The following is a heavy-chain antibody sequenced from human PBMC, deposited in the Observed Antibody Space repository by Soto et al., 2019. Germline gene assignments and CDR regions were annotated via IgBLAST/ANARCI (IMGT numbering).Heavy chain of an antibody. J-gene: IGHJ1*01. CDR1: GFTSSSYG. V-gene: IGHV3-33*01. CDR3: ARDRIRGPLSPAAEYFQH. Sequence: GGSLRLSCAASGFTSSSYGMHWVRQAPGKGLEWVAVIWYDGSNKYYADSVKGRFTISRDNSKNTLYLQMNSLRAEDTAVYYCARDRIRGPLSPAAEYFQHWGQGTLVTVSS. CDR2: IWYDGSNK. D-gene: IGHD3-10*01.